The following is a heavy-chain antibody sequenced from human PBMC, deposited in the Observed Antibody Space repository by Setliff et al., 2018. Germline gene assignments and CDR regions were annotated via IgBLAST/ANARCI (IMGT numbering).Heavy chain of an antibody. Sequence: SLKISCAASGFTFSSYGMHWVRQTPGKGLEWMTFIWYDGSDEYYADSVKGRFTISRDNSRNTLYLQMNSLRAEDTAVYYCARDRGGATTRDLWGQGTLVTVSS. D-gene: IGHD1-26*01. V-gene: IGHV3-33*01. CDR3: ARDRGGATTRDL. CDR1: GFTFSSYG. CDR2: IWYDGSDE. J-gene: IGHJ5*02.